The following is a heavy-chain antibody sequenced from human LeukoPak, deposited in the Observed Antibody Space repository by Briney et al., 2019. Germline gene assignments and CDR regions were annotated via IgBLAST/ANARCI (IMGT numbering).Heavy chain of an antibody. V-gene: IGHV4-34*01. CDR3: ARQSVDTAMGTAV. D-gene: IGHD5-18*01. Sequence: PSETLSLTCAVYGGSFSGYYWSWIRQPPGKGLEWIGEINHSGSTYYNPSLKSRVTISVDTSKNQFSLKLSSVTAADTAVYYCARQSVDTAMGTAVWGQGTTVTVSS. CDR2: INHSGST. J-gene: IGHJ6*02. CDR1: GGSFSGYY.